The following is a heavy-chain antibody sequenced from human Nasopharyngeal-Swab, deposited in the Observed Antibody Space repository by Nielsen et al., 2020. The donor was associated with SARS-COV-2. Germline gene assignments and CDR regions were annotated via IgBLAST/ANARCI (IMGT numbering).Heavy chain of an antibody. D-gene: IGHD3-16*01. CDR2: ISYDGSNK. CDR3: AKDGGGLNNFDY. V-gene: IGHV3-30*18. J-gene: IGHJ4*02. Sequence: GESLKTSCAASGFTFSSYGMHWVRQAPGKGLEWVAVISYDGSNKYYAYSVKGRFTISRDNSKNTLYLQMNSLRAEDTAVYYCAKDGGGLNNFDYWGQGTLVTVSS. CDR1: GFTFSSYG.